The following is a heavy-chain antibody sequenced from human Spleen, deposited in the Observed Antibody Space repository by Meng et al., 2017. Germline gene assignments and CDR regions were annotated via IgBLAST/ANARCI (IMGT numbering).Heavy chain of an antibody. V-gene: IGHV4-4*02. Sequence: QVLLQVSGHGLGKPAGTLSRTVAVSACSISNTNWWSWVRQPPGKGLELIGEIHHSGSTNYNPSLKSRVTMSVDKSKNQFSLKLSSVTAADTAVYYCARVKTKNMVTSYYFDSWGQGTLVTVSS. CDR1: ACSISNTNW. CDR2: IHHSGST. D-gene: IGHD4-23*01. J-gene: IGHJ4*02. CDR3: ARVKTKNMVTSYYFDS.